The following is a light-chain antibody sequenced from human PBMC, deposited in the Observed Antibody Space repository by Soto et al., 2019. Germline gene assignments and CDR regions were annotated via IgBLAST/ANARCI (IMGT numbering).Light chain of an antibody. CDR2: SNN. J-gene: IGLJ1*01. CDR1: SSNIGSNT. V-gene: IGLV1-44*01. Sequence: QSVLTQPPSASGTPGQRITITCSGSSSNIGSNTVHWYQQLPGTAPKVLIYSNNQRPSGVPDRFSGSKSGTSASLAISGLQSEDEGDYYCATWDESLTGEVFGPGTKLTVL. CDR3: ATWDESLTGEV.